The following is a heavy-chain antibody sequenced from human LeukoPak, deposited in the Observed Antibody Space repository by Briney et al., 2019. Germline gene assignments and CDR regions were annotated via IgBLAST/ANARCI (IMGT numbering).Heavy chain of an antibody. V-gene: IGHV1-2*02. CDR2: INPNSGGT. CDR1: GHTFTGNY. Sequence: ASVKVSCKASGHTFTGNYIHWVRHLPGQGLEWMGWINPNSGGTNYAQKFQERVNMTRDPSISTAYMELSRLTSDDTAVYYCARDVDSGWYSGYWGQGTLVTVSS. J-gene: IGHJ4*02. CDR3: ARDVDSGWYSGY. D-gene: IGHD6-19*01.